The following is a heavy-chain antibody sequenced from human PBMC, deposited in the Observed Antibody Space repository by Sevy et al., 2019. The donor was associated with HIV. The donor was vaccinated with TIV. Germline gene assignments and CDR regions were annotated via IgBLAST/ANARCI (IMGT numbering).Heavy chain of an antibody. J-gene: IGHJ6*03. Sequence: GGSLRLSCAASGFTFSSYAMSWVRQAPGKGLEWVSAISGSGGSTYDADSVKGRFTISRDNSKNTLYLQMNSLRAEDTAVYYGAEGNWNNYYCCYYYIDVWGKGTTVTVSS. CDR3: AEGNWNNYYCCYYYIDV. V-gene: IGHV3-23*01. D-gene: IGHD1-1*01. CDR2: ISGSGGST. CDR1: GFTFSSYA.